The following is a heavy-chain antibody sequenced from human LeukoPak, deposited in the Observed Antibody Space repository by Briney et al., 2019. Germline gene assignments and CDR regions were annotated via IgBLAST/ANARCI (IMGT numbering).Heavy chain of an antibody. Sequence: ASVKVSCKASGGTFSSYAISWVRQAPGQGLEWMGGIIPIFGTANYAQKLQGRVTITTDESTSTAYMELSSLRSEDTAVYYCARVARGYCSGGSCYRHLDYWGQGTLVTVSS. D-gene: IGHD2-15*01. CDR1: GGTFSSYA. J-gene: IGHJ4*02. V-gene: IGHV1-69*05. CDR3: ARVARGYCSGGSCYRHLDY. CDR2: IIPIFGTA.